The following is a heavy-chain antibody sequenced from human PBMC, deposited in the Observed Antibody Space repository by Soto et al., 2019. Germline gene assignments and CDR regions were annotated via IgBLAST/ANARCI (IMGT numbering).Heavy chain of an antibody. CDR2: ISSSGSTI. CDR1: GFTFSDYY. V-gene: IGHV3-11*01. D-gene: IGHD2-2*01. J-gene: IGHJ3*02. Sequence: QVQLVESGGGLVKPGGSLRLSCAASGFTFSDYYMSWIRQAPGKGLERVSYISSSGSTIYYADSVNGRFPISRDNAKNSLYLQMNSLRAEDTAVYYCARLTGGYCSSTSCPAFDIWGQGTMVTVSS. CDR3: ARLTGGYCSSTSCPAFDI.